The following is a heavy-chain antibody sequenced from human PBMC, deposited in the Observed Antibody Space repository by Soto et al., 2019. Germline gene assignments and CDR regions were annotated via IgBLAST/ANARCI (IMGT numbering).Heavy chain of an antibody. V-gene: IGHV4-31*03. CDR1: GGSFNKANYS. D-gene: IGHD4-17*01. J-gene: IGHJ6*02. CDR3: ARDADYGGSRGGMDV. Sequence: VLWKKRGPGRLRLPETLPLICMFFGGSFNKANYSWNGIGHHPETGREWFGYIYYSGSTRYNPSFKTRATLSIDTSKNQFSLRLNSVTVADTAVYFCARDADYGGSRGGMDVWGRGTTVTVSS. CDR2: IYYSGST.